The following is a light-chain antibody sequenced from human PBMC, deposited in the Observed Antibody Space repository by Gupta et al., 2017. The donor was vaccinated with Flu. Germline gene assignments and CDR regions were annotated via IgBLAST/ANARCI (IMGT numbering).Light chain of an antibody. V-gene: IGKV1-39*01. CDR1: QSISSY. J-gene: IGKJ1*01. CDR3: QQRYSTPWT. Sequence: PSSLSASVGDRVTITCRASQSISSYLNWYQQKPGKAPKLLIYAASSLQSGVPSRFSGSGSGTDFTLTISSLQPEDFATYYCQQRYSTPWTFGQGTKVEIK. CDR2: AAS.